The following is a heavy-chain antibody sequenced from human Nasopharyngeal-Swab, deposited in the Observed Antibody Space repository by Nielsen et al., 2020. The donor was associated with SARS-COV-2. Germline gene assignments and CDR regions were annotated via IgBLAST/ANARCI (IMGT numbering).Heavy chain of an antibody. Sequence: GESLKISCAASGFTFSSYSMNWVRQAPGKGLEWVSSISSSSSYIYYADSVKGRFTISRDNAENSLYLQMNSLRAEDTAVYYCARDPGRWVRGVYYWGQGTLVTVSS. V-gene: IGHV3-21*01. CDR1: GFTFSSYS. CDR2: ISSSSSYI. CDR3: ARDPGRWVRGVYY. J-gene: IGHJ4*02. D-gene: IGHD3-10*01.